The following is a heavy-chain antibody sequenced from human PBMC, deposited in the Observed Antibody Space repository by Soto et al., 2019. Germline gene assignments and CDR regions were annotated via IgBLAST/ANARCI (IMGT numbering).Heavy chain of an antibody. J-gene: IGHJ4*02. D-gene: IGHD2-2*01. CDR1: GFTFSSYA. V-gene: IGHV3-23*01. CDR2: IVGSGGST. CDR3: ARDRHPVVY. Sequence: GGSLRLSCAASGFTFSSYAMSWVRQAPGKGLEWVSAIVGSGGSTYYADSVKGRFTISRDNAKNSLYLQMSSLRDEDTAVYYCARDRHPVVYWGQGTLVTVSS.